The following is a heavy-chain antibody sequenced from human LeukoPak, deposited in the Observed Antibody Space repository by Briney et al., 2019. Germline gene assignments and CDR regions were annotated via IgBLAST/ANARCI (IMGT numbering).Heavy chain of an antibody. V-gene: IGHV3-23*01. Sequence: GGSLRLSCAASGFTFSNYAMSWVRQAPGKGLEWVSAISGSGGRTYYADSVKGRFTISRDNSKNTLYLHMNSLRAEDTAVYYCARGTLEHCSGASCYPLDSWGQGTLVTVSS. CDR1: GFTFSNYA. D-gene: IGHD2-15*01. CDR3: ARGTLEHCSGASCYPLDS. CDR2: ISGSGGRT. J-gene: IGHJ5*01.